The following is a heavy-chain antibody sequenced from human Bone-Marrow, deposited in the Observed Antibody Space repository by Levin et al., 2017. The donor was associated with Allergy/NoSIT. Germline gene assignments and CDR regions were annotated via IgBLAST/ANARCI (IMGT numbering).Heavy chain of an antibody. CDR3: ARVGGTYSYYYGLDV. CDR1: GGSISSNNW. V-gene: IGHV4-4*02. CDR2: MYPGGTT. Sequence: SETLSLTCTVSGGSISSNNWWSWVRQFPGKGLEWIGEMYPGGTTNYNPSLQSRVTISEDKSKNQFSLKLTSVTAADTAVYYCARVGGTYSYYYGLDVWGQGTTVTVSS. J-gene: IGHJ6*02. D-gene: IGHD1-26*01.